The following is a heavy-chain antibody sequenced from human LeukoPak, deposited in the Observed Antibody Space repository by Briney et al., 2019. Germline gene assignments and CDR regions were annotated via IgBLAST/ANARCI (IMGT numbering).Heavy chain of an antibody. V-gene: IGHV4-59*01. CDR1: GGSISSYY. J-gene: IGHJ4*02. D-gene: IGHD3-10*01. CDR3: AGNTMAVDY. CDR2: IYYSGST. Sequence: SETLSLTCTVSGGSISSYYWSWIRQPPGKGLEWIGYIYYSGSTNYNPSLRSRVTISVDMSKNQFSLKLSSVTAADTAVYYCAGNTMAVDYWGQGTLVTVSS.